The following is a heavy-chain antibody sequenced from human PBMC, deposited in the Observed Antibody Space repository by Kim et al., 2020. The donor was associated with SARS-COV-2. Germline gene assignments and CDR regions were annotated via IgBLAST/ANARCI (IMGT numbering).Heavy chain of an antibody. CDR1: GGSFSGYY. CDR2: INHSGST. D-gene: IGHD6-13*01. J-gene: IGHJ4*02. V-gene: IGHV4-34*01. Sequence: SETLSLTCAVYGGSFSGYYWSWIRQPPGKGLEWIGEINHSGSTNYNPSLKSRVTISVDTSKNQFSLKLSSVTAADTAVYYCAGRGAAGTLHTPDDYWGQGTLVTVSS. CDR3: AGRGAAGTLHTPDDY.